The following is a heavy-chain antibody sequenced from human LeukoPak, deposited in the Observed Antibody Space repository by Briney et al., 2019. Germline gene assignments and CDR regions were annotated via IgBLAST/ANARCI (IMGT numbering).Heavy chain of an antibody. V-gene: IGHV1-2*02. CDR3: VRDYSAGSYYGY. D-gene: IGHD1-26*01. CDR2: INPNSGGT. Sequence: ASVKVSCKASGYTFTGYYMHWVRQAPGQGLEWMGWINPNSGGTNYAQKFQGRVTMTRDTSISTAYMELSRLRSDDTAVYYCVRDYSAGSYYGYWGQGTLVTVSS. J-gene: IGHJ4*02. CDR1: GYTFTGYY.